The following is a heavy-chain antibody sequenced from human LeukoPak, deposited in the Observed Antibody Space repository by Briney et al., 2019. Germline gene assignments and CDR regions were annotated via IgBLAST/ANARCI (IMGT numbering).Heavy chain of an antibody. CDR3: ARGSRYSYAPTGGLDY. CDR1: GGSISSYY. CDR2: IYYSGST. Sequence: SETLSLTCTVSGGSISSYYWSWIRQPPGKGLEWIGYIYYSGSTNYNPSLKSRVTISVDTSKNQFSLKLSSVTAADTAVYYCARGSRYSYAPTGGLDYWGQGTLVTVSS. J-gene: IGHJ4*02. V-gene: IGHV4-59*01. D-gene: IGHD5-18*01.